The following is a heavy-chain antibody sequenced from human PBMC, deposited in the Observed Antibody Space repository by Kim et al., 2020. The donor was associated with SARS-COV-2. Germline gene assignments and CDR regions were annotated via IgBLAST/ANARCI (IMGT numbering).Heavy chain of an antibody. CDR2: IKQDGSEK. Sequence: GGSLRLSCAASGFTFSTYWMSWVRQAPGKGLEWVANIKQDGSEKYYVDSVKGRFTISRDNAKNSLYLQMNSLRAEDTAMYYCARDGVQFWSPEYYFDYWGQGTLVTVSS. J-gene: IGHJ4*02. V-gene: IGHV3-7*01. CDR1: GFTFSTYW. D-gene: IGHD5-18*01. CDR3: ARDGVQFWSPEYYFDY.